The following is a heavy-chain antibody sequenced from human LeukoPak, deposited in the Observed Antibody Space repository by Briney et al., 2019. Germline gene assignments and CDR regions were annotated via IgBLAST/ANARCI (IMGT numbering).Heavy chain of an antibody. CDR3: ARSGRGRAYYYYGMDV. Sequence: GGSLRLSCAASGFTFSSYSMNWVRQAPGKGLEWVSSISSSSSYIYYADSVKGRFTISRDNAKNSLYLQMNSLRAEDTAVYYCARSGRGRAYYYYGMDVWGQGTTVTASS. CDR2: ISSSSSYI. D-gene: IGHD1-26*01. CDR1: GFTFSSYS. J-gene: IGHJ6*02. V-gene: IGHV3-21*01.